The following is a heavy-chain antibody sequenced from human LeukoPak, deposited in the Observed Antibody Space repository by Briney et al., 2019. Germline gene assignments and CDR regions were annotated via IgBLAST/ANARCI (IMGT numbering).Heavy chain of an antibody. J-gene: IGHJ4*02. Sequence: GGSLRLSCAASGFTFSSYWMSWVRQAPGKGLEWVAHINQDGSEKYYVDSVKGRFTISRDNSKNSLYLQMNSLRAEDTAVYYCARDGGYDYVWGSYRYGGYFDYWGQGTLVTVSS. D-gene: IGHD3-16*02. V-gene: IGHV3-7*03. CDR2: INQDGSEK. CDR3: ARDGGYDYVWGSYRYGGYFDY. CDR1: GFTFSSYW.